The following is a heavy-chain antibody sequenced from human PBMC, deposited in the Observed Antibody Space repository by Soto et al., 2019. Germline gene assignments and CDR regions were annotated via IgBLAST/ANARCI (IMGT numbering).Heavy chain of an antibody. CDR3: AREGSPVTRPLDP. D-gene: IGHD4-17*01. CDR1: GFTFSSYS. CDR2: ISSSSSTI. V-gene: IGHV3-48*01. Sequence: GGSLRLSCAASGFTFSSYSMNWVRQAPGKGLEWVSYISSSSSTIYYADSVKGRFTISRDNSKNTLYLQMNSLRAEDTAVYYCAREGSPVTRPLDPWGQGTLVTVSS. J-gene: IGHJ5*02.